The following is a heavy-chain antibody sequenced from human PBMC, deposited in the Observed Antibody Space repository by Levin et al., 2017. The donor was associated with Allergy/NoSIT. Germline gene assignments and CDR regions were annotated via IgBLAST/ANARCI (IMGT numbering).Heavy chain of an antibody. CDR3: AREGGVGSWLGGGGGLYYYGMDV. CDR1: GFTFSSYG. V-gene: IGHV3-33*01. CDR2: IWYDGSNK. Sequence: GESLKISCAASGFTFSSYGMHWVRQAPGKGLEWVAVIWYDGSNKYYADSVKGRFTISRDNSKNTLYLQMNSLRAEDTAVYYCAREGGVGSWLGGGGGLYYYGMDVWGQGTTVTVSS. D-gene: IGHD6-13*01. J-gene: IGHJ6*02.